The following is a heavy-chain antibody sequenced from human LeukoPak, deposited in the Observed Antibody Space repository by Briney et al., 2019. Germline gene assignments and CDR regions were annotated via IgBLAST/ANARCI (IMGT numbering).Heavy chain of an antibody. D-gene: IGHD6-19*01. CDR1: GFTSSIYG. CDR3: ARVAVAGTGHYYYGMDV. V-gene: IGHV3-33*01. J-gene: IGHJ6*02. Sequence: PGGSLRLSCAASGFTSSIYGMHWVRQAPGKGLEWVALIWYDGSKKYYADSVKGRFTISRDNSKNTLSLQMNSLRAEGTAVYYCARVAVAGTGHYYYGMDVWGQGTTVTVSS. CDR2: IWYDGSKK.